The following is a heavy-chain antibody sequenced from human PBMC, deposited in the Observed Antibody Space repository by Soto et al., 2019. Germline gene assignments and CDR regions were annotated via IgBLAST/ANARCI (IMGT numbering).Heavy chain of an antibody. CDR1: GGTFSSYT. D-gene: IGHD4-17*01. J-gene: IGHJ6*02. V-gene: IGHV1-69*02. Sequence: GASVKVSCKASGGTFSSYTISWVRQAPGQGLEWMGRIIPILGIANYAQKFQGRVTITADKSTSTAYMELSSLRSEDTAVYYCALYGDYSVWYYYYGMDVWGQGTTVTVSS. CDR2: IIPILGIA. CDR3: ALYGDYSVWYYYYGMDV.